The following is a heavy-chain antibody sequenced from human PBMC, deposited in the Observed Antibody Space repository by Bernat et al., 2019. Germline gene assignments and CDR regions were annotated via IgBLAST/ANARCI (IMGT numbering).Heavy chain of an antibody. Sequence: QVQLQESRPGLVKPSETLSLTCTVSGGSISSYYWSWIRQPPGKGLEWIGYIYYSGSTNYNPSLKSRVTISVDTSKNQFSLKLSSVTAADTAVYYCARRGDYGGAFDPWGQGTLFTVAA. D-gene: IGHD4-17*01. V-gene: IGHV4-59*01. CDR2: IYYSGST. CDR1: GGSISSYY. CDR3: ARRGDYGGAFDP. J-gene: IGHJ5*02.